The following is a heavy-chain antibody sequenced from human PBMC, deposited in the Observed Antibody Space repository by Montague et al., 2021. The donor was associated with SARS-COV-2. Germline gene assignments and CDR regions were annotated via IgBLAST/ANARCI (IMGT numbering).Heavy chain of an antibody. CDR2: IYYSGDT. CDR1: GGSLIGYY. Sequence: SETLSLTCTVSGGSLIGYYWNWIRQSPGKGLEWIAYIYYSGDTNYNPSLKSRVTVSVDASMTQFSLKLTSVSAADTAVYYCARASYDSVGYYCPGPLDVWGQGSTVTVSS. D-gene: IGHD3-22*01. J-gene: IGHJ6*02. CDR3: ARASYDSVGYYCPGPLDV. V-gene: IGHV4-59*01.